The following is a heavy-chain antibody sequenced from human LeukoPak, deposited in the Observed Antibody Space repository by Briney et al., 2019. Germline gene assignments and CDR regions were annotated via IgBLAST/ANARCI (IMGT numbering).Heavy chain of an antibody. D-gene: IGHD3-10*01. CDR1: GFTFSSCA. V-gene: IGHV3-23*01. J-gene: IGHJ4*02. CDR3: AYEFFGSGNYFNGVFDS. Sequence: PGGSLRLSCAASGFTFSSCAMSWIRQAPGKGLEWVSSIRGGGVNIQYAVSVKGRFTISRDNSNNTLHLQMNSLRVEDTAVYYCAYEFFGSGNYFNGVFDSWGQGALVTVSS. CDR2: IRGGGVNI.